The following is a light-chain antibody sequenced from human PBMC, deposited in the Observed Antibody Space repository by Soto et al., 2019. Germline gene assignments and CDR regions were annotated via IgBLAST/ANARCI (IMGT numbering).Light chain of an antibody. V-gene: IGLV2-14*01. Sequence: QSALTQPASVSGSPGQPITISCTGTSNDVGGYTYVSWYQQHPGKAPKLMIYDVSNRPSGVSNRFSGSKSGNTASLTISGLQAEDAADYYCSSYTRSTTLVLFGGGTKVTVL. CDR1: SNDVGGYTY. J-gene: IGLJ2*01. CDR2: DVS. CDR3: SSYTRSTTLVL.